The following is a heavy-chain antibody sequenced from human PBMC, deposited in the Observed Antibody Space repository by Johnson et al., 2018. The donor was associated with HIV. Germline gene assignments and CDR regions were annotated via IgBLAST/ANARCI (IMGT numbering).Heavy chain of an antibody. D-gene: IGHD7-27*01. Sequence: QMLLVESGGGVVQPGGSLRLSCAASGFTFRNYGIPWVRQAPGNGLERAAFIRYDGSNKFFADSVKGRFTNPRDKSKNTLYLQMNSLMAEDTAVYYCVKGQTWGKEEGAYDIWGQGTMVTVSS. CDR3: VKGQTWGKEEGAYDI. V-gene: IGHV3-30*02. J-gene: IGHJ3*02. CDR2: IRYDGSNK. CDR1: GFTFRNYG.